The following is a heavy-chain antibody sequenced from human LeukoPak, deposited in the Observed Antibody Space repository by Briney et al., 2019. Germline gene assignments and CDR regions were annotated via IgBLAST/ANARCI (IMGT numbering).Heavy chain of an antibody. J-gene: IGHJ6*02. Sequence: GESLKISCKGSGYSFNAYYIAWVRQMPGKDLEWMGAIYPGDSDTTYSPSLQGQVTISADKSATTAYLQWNSLKASDTAIYYCARLMTLVRGGLKRLPSSCGMDVWGQGTTVTVS. D-gene: IGHD3-10*01. CDR1: GYSFNAYY. V-gene: IGHV5-51*01. CDR3: ARLMTLVRGGLKRLPSSCGMDV. CDR2: IYPGDSDT.